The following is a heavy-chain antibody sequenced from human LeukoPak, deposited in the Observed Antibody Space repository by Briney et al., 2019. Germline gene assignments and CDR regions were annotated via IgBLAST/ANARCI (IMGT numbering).Heavy chain of an antibody. V-gene: IGHV4-4*07. CDR3: ARNLRLEEFSLYD. Sequence: SETLSLTCTVSGVSISSYYWSWIRQPAGKGLEWIGRIYTSGSTNYNPSLKSRVTMSVDTSKNQFSLKLSSVTAADTAIYYCARNLRLEEFSLYDWGQGALVTVSS. CDR2: IYTSGST. D-gene: IGHD3-16*01. J-gene: IGHJ4*02. CDR1: GVSISSYY.